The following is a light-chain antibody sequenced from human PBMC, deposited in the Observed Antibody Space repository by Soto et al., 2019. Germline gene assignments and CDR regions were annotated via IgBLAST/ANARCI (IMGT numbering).Light chain of an antibody. Sequence: EIVMTQSPATLSVSPGERATLSCRASQSVSNNLAWYQQKPGQAPSLLIYGASTRATGIPARFSGSGSGTEFTLTISSLQPEDFAVYYCQQYNNWPLTFGGGTKVEIK. CDR3: QQYNNWPLT. J-gene: IGKJ4*01. CDR1: QSVSNN. CDR2: GAS. V-gene: IGKV3-15*01.